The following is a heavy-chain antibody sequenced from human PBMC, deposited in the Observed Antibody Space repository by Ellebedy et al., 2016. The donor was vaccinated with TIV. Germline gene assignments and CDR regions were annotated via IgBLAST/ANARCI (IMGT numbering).Heavy chain of an antibody. J-gene: IGHJ4*02. CDR3: ARDRHVDRGDCLDY. Sequence: GESLKISCTASGFIFNNYGMHWVRQAPGKGLEWVAFIWYDGSNKYYADSVKGRFTISRDNSKNTLYLQMNSRGVEDTAVFYCARDRHVDRGDCLDYWGQGTLVTVSS. CDR1: GFIFNNYG. CDR2: IWYDGSNK. D-gene: IGHD2-21*02. V-gene: IGHV3-33*01.